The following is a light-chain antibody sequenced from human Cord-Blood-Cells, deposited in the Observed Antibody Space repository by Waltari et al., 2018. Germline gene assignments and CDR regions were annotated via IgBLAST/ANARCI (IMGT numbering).Light chain of an antibody. Sequence: DIQMTQSPSSLSASVGDRVTITCQASQDISNYLNWYQQKPGKAPKLLIYDASNLETGVPSRVSGSGSGTDFTCTISSLQPEDIATYYCQQYDNLPAATFGGGTKVEIK. CDR1: QDISNY. CDR3: QQYDNLPAAT. V-gene: IGKV1-33*01. CDR2: DAS. J-gene: IGKJ4*01.